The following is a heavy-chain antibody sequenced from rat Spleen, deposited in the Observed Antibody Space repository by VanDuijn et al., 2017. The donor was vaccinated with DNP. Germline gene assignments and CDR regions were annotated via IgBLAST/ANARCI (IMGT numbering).Heavy chain of an antibody. J-gene: IGHJ1*01. V-gene: IGHV2-27*01. CDR2: IQSGGNT. Sequence: QVQLKESGPGLVQPSQTLSLTCTVSGFSLTRYHVHWVRQPPGKGLEWMGRIQSGGNTDYNSGLKSRLSIIRDTSKSQVFLKMKRHQTEESAIYFCSRVRDSIGIRAWYFDFWGPGTRVTVSS. CDR3: SRVRDSIGIRAWYFDF. D-gene: IGHD1-9*01. CDR1: GFSLTRYH.